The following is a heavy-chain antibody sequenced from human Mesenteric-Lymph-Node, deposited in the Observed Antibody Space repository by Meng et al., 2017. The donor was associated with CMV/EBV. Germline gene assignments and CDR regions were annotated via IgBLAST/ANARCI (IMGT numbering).Heavy chain of an antibody. V-gene: IGHV4-39*07. D-gene: IGHD3-10*01. CDR1: GGSISRTRFY. Sequence: SETLSLTCTVSGGSISRTRFYWGWIRQSPGKGLEWIGSIYYSGATYYNPSLKSRVTMSVDSSKNQFSLKLNSVTAADTAVYFCAREALILVRGARRETYVELWGQGTLVTVSS. CDR3: AREALILVRGARRETYVEL. J-gene: IGHJ4*02. CDR2: IYYSGAT.